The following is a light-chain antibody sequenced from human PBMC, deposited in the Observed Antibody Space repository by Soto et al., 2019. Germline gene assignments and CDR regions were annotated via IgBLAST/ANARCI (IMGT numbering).Light chain of an antibody. J-gene: IGKJ1*01. CDR1: QSLVYIDGDTY. CDR2: KVS. CDR3: MQGTYWPRT. Sequence: DVVMTQSPLSLPVTLGQPASISCRSSQSLVYIDGDTYLNWFQQRPGQSPRRLIYKVSNRDSGVPERFSGSGSGADFTLKISRMEAEDVGIYYCMQGTYWPRTFGQGTKVEIK. V-gene: IGKV2-30*01.